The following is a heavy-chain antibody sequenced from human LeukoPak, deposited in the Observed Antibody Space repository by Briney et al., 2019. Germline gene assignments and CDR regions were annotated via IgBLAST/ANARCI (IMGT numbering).Heavy chain of an antibody. CDR3: AKYLSAKGPPYALEV. CDR1: EFTFRSYA. Sequence: PGGPLRLSCAASEFTFRSYAMQWVRQAPGKGLEWVSGISGSGYSTFYADSVKGRFTISRDNSKNTLYLQMNRLRAEDTAVYYCAKYLSAKGPPYALEVWGQGTTVTVSS. J-gene: IGHJ6*02. CDR2: ISGSGYST. V-gene: IGHV3-23*01.